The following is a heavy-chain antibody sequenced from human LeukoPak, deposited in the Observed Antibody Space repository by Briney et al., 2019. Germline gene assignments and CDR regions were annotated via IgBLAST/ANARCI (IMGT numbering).Heavy chain of an antibody. CDR1: GASTTSYY. Sequence: QPRETLSLTCSVSGASTTSYYWNWIRQAPGKGLEWIGYIYSDGTTSYSPSLRSRVTISIDTSRNQFSLKLSSVTAADAAVYYCARDTRSYDTSGYYYFDYWGQGALVTVSS. CDR3: ARDTRSYDTSGYYYFDY. D-gene: IGHD3-22*01. V-gene: IGHV4-59*01. J-gene: IGHJ4*02. CDR2: IYSDGTT.